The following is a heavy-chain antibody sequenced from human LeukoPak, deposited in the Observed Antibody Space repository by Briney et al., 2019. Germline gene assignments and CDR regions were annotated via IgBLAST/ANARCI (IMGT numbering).Heavy chain of an antibody. CDR3: ARLWDSTGLYFYYYMDI. J-gene: IGHJ6*03. V-gene: IGHV4-39*01. CDR2: YHIGNT. D-gene: IGHD6-19*01. Sequence: SSETLSLTCTVSGVSIRGDTYYWGWIRQPPGKGLEWIGNYHIGNTYYNPSLKSRVTISEDTSTNQFSLRVNSVTAADTAVYYCARLWDSTGLYFYYYMDIWGEGTTVTVSS. CDR1: GVSIRGDTYY.